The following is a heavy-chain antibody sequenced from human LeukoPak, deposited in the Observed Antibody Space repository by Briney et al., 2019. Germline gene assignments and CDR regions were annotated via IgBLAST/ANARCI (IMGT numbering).Heavy chain of an antibody. D-gene: IGHD2-2*01. V-gene: IGHV3-23*01. CDR1: GFTFSSYA. J-gene: IGHJ1*01. Sequence: GGSLRLSCAASGFTFSSYAMSWVRQAPGKGLEWVSAISGSGGSTYYADSVKGRFTISRDNSKNTLYLQMNSLRAEDTAVYYCAKHRYCSSTSCYWEYFQHWGQGTLVPVPS. CDR3: AKHRYCSSTSCYWEYFQH. CDR2: ISGSGGST.